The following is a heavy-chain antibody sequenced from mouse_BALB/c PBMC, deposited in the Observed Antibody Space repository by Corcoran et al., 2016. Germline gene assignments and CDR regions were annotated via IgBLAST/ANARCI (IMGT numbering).Heavy chain of an antibody. J-gene: IGHJ4*01. CDR1: GYSFTSYY. CDR2: IDPFNGGT. V-gene: IGHV1S135*01. D-gene: IGHD1-1*01. Sequence: EIQLQQSGPELMKPGASVKISCKASGYSFTSYYIHWVKQSHGKSLEWIGYIDPFNGGTSHNQKFKGKATLTVDKSSSTAYMHLSSLTSEDSAVYYCVRPELRYYALDYWGQGTSVTVSS. CDR3: VRPELRYYALDY.